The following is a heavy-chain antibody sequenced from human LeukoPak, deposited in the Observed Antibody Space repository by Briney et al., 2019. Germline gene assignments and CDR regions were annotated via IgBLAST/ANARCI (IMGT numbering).Heavy chain of an antibody. CDR1: GGSISSGDYY. CDR3: ARANYQLYCSSTSCYDAFDI. J-gene: IGHJ3*02. CDR2: IYYSGST. V-gene: IGHV4-30-4*01. Sequence: PSETLSLTCTVSGGSISSGDYYWSWIRQPPGKGLEWIGYIYYSGSTYYNPPLKSRVTISVDTSKNQFSLKLSSVTAADTAVYYCARANYQLYCSSTSCYDAFDIWGQGTMVTVSS. D-gene: IGHD2-2*01.